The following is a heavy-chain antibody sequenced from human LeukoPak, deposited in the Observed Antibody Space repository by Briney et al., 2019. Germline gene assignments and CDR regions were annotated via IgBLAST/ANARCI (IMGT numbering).Heavy chain of an antibody. D-gene: IGHD5-18*01. CDR3: ASDGLAQLWSGAFDI. CDR2: TYYRSKWYN. J-gene: IGHJ3*02. Sequence: SQTLSLTCAISGDGVSSNSAAWNWIRQSPSRGLEWLGRTYYRSKWYNDYAVSVKSRITINPDTSKNQFSLQLNSVTPGDTAVYYCASDGLAQLWSGAFDIWGQGTMVTVSS. CDR1: GDGVSSNSAA. V-gene: IGHV6-1*01.